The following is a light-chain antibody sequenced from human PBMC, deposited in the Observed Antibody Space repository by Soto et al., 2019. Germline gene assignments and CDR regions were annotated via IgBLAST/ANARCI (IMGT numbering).Light chain of an antibody. CDR3: CSYAGTCPHVV. V-gene: IGLV2-11*01. CDR2: DVS. J-gene: IGLJ2*01. Sequence: QSALTQPRSVSGSPGQSVTISCTGTSSDVGDYDYVSWYQQHPGKTPKLMIYDVSKRPSGVPDRFSGSKSGNTASLTISGLQAEDEADYYCCSYAGTCPHVVFGGGTKVTVL. CDR1: SSDVGDYDY.